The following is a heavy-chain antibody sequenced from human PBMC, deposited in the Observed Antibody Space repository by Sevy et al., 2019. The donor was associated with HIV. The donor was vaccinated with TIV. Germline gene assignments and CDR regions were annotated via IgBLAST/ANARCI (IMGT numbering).Heavy chain of an antibody. Sequence: ASVKVSCKASGGTFSSYAISWVRQAPGQGLEWMGGIIPIFGTANYAQKFQGRVTITADESTRTAYMELSSLRSEDTAVYYCARGGGIAQHYYYYYMDVWGKGTTVTVSS. V-gene: IGHV1-69*13. CDR1: GGTFSSYA. CDR3: ARGGGIAQHYYYYYMDV. J-gene: IGHJ6*03. D-gene: IGHD6-13*01. CDR2: IIPIFGTA.